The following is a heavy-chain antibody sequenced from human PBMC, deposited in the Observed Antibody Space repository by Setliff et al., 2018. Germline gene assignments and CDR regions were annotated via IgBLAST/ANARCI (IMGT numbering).Heavy chain of an antibody. CDR1: GGSINSGGYY. Sequence: PSETLSLTCTVSGGSINSGGYYWTWIRQHPGKGLEWIGCAYHSGSTYYNPSLKSRVAISVDTSKNQLSLRLSSVTAADTAVYYCARALGFDPVYHYYMDVGGKGTTVTVSS. V-gene: IGHV4-31*03. D-gene: IGHD3-9*01. CDR3: ARALGFDPVYHYYMDV. CDR2: AYHSGST. J-gene: IGHJ6*03.